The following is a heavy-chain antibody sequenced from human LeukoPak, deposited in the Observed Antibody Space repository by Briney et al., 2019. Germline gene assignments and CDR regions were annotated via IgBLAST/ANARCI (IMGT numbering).Heavy chain of an antibody. V-gene: IGHV4-59*08. D-gene: IGHD5-24*01. J-gene: IGHJ4*02. CDR3: AKSRDGYNNYQFDY. Sequence: SETLSLTCTVSGGSINNYYWSWIRQPPGKGLEWLGYIYYTGSTNYNPSLKSRVTISVDTSKNQFSLKLSSVTAADMGVYYCAKSRDGYNNYQFDYWGQGTLVTVSS. CDR2: IYYTGST. CDR1: GGSINNYY.